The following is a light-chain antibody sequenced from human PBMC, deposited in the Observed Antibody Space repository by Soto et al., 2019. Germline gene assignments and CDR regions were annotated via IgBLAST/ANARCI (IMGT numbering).Light chain of an antibody. CDR3: QQSNNWPWT. V-gene: IGKV3-20*01. J-gene: IGKJ1*01. CDR2: GAS. Sequence: EIVLTQSPGTLSLSPGERATLSYRASQSVSSSYLAWYQQNPGQAPRLLIYGASSRATGIPDRFSGSGSGTEFTLTISSLQSEDFAVYYCQQSNNWPWTFGQGTKVDIK. CDR1: QSVSSSY.